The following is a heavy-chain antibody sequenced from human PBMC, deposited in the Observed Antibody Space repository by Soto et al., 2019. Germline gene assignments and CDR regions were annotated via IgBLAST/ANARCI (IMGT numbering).Heavy chain of an antibody. CDR3: ARGQQLVRDYYYGMDV. CDR2: IYYSGST. D-gene: IGHD6-13*01. Sequence: LSLTCTVSGGSISSYYWSWIRQPPGKGLEWIGYIYYSGSTNYNPSLKSRVTISVDTSKNQFSLKLSSVTAADTAVYYCARGQQLVRDYYYGMDVWGQGTTVTVSS. V-gene: IGHV4-59*01. CDR1: GGSISSYY. J-gene: IGHJ6*02.